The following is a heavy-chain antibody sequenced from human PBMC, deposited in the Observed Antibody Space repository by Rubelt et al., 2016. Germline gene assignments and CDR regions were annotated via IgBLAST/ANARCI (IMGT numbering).Heavy chain of an antibody. J-gene: IGHJ6*03. V-gene: IGHV3-23*01. CDR3: AKPRRGYCSGGSCESDYYYYYMDV. D-gene: IGHD2-15*01. CDR2: ISGSGGST. Sequence: GFTFSSYAMSWVRQAPGKGLEWVSAISGSGGSTYYADSVKGRFTIPRDNSKNTLYLQMNSLRAEDTAAYYCAKPRRGYCSGGSCESDYYYYYMDVWGQGTTSTVSS. CDR1: GFTFSSYA.